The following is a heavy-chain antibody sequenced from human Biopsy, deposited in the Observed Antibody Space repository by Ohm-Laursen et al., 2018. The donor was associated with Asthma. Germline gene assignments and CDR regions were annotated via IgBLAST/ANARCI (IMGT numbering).Heavy chain of an antibody. V-gene: IGHV4-31*03. J-gene: IGHJ5*02. CDR3: ARTTYGDDGFDP. CDR1: SGSINIGDYY. D-gene: IGHD4-17*01. Sequence: PSQTLSLTCTVSSGSINIGDYYWSWIRQHPVKGLEWIGYIYYSGSTYYNPSLKSRVSISLDTSKNRFSLSLTSVTAADTAVYYCARTTYGDDGFDPWGQGTLVTVSS. CDR2: IYYSGST.